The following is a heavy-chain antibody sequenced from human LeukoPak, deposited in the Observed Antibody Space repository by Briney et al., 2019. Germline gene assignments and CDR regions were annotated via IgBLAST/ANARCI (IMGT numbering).Heavy chain of an antibody. V-gene: IGHV3-74*01. CDR1: GFTFSSYW. CDR2: INTGGSST. J-gene: IGHJ4*02. CDR3: ARSNQADDY. D-gene: IGHD1-14*01. Sequence: PGGSLRLSCAASGFTFSSYWMHWVRQVPGKGLAWVARINTGGSSTTYADSVKGRFTISRDNAKNMLYLQMDSLRDEDTGVYYCARSNQADDYWGQGTLVTVSS.